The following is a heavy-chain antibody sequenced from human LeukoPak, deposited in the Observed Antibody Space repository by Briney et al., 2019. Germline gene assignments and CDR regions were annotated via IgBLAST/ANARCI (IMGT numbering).Heavy chain of an antibody. D-gene: IGHD3-22*01. CDR3: ARHMIVDEDAFDI. CDR2: IDPSDSYT. J-gene: IGHJ3*02. V-gene: IGHV5-10-1*01. CDR1: GYSFTSYR. Sequence: GESLKISCKGSGYSFTSYRISWVRQMPGKGLEWMGRIDPSDSYTNYSPSFQGHVTISADKSISTAYLQWSSLKASDTAMYYCARHMIVDEDAFDIWGQGTMVTVSS.